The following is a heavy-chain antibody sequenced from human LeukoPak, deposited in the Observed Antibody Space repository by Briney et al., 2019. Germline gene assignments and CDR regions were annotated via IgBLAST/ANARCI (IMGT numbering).Heavy chain of an antibody. V-gene: IGHV3-20*04. Sequence: GGSLRLSCAASGFTFDDYGMSWVRQAPGKGLEWFSGINWNGGSTGYADSVKDRFTISRDNAKNSLYLQMNSLRAEDTALYYCARDTIMGMAGNFDYWGQGTLVTVSS. CDR3: ARDTIMGMAGNFDY. D-gene: IGHD6-19*01. CDR2: INWNGGST. J-gene: IGHJ4*02. CDR1: GFTFDDYG.